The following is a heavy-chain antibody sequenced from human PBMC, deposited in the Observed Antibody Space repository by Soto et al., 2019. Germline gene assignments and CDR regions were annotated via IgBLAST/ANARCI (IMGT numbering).Heavy chain of an antibody. D-gene: IGHD3-22*01. CDR2: IYYSGST. Sequence: PSETLSLTCTVSGGSIRSGDYYWSWIRQPPGKGLESIGYIYYSGSTYYNPSLRSRVTISVDTSKNQFSLKLSSVTAADTAVYYCARDGYYDSSGYRSDFDYWGQGTLVTVSS. CDR3: ARDGYYDSSGYRSDFDY. J-gene: IGHJ4*02. V-gene: IGHV4-30-4*01. CDR1: GGSIRSGDYY.